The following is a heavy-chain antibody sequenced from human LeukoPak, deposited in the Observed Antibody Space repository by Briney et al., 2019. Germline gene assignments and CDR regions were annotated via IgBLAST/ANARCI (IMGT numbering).Heavy chain of an antibody. D-gene: IGHD6-13*01. CDR3: AREVGSSWVFDY. CDR2: ISYDGSNK. Sequence: GGSLRHSCAASGFTFSSYAMHWVRQAPGKGLEWVAVISYDGSNKYYADSVKGRFTISRDNSKNTLYLQMNSLRAEDTAVYYCAREVGSSWVFDYWGQGTLDTVSS. V-gene: IGHV3-30-3*01. CDR1: GFTFSSYA. J-gene: IGHJ4*02.